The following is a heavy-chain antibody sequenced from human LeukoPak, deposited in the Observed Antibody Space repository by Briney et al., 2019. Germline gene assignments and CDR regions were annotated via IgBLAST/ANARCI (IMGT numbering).Heavy chain of an antibody. CDR3: VAREGDY. J-gene: IGHJ4*02. CDR1: GGSISSGSYY. V-gene: IGHV4-61*02. D-gene: IGHD5-12*01. Sequence: PSETLSLTCTVSGGSISSGSYYWSWIRQPAGKGLEWIGRIYTSGSTNYNPSLKSRVTISVDTSKKQFSLKLRSVTAADTAVYYCVAREGDYWGQGTLVTVSS. CDR2: IYTSGST.